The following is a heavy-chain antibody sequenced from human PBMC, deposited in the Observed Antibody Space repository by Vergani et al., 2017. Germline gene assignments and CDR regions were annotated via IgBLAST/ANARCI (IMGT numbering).Heavy chain of an antibody. J-gene: IGHJ4*02. CDR1: GFTFSSYS. Sequence: EVQLVESGGGLVKPGGSLRLSCAASGFTFSSYSMNWVRQAPGKGLEWVSSISSSSSYIYYADSVKGRFTISRDNAKNSLYLQMNSLRAEDTAVYYCARDGILTGLIDYWGQGTLVIVSS. V-gene: IGHV3-21*01. CDR2: ISSSSSYI. D-gene: IGHD3-9*01. CDR3: ARDGILTGLIDY.